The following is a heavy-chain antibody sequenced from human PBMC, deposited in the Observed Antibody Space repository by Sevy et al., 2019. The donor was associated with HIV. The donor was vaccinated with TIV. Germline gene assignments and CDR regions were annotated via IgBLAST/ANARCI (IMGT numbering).Heavy chain of an antibody. D-gene: IGHD6-19*01. V-gene: IGHV3-49*03. Sequence: GGSLRLSCTASGFTFGDYAMSWFRQAPGKGLEWVGFIRSKAYDGTTEYAASVKGRFTISIDDSKSIAYLQMNSLKTEDTAVYYCTRERRGWNYYYYGMDVWGQGTTVTVSS. J-gene: IGHJ6*02. CDR3: TRERRGWNYYYYGMDV. CDR1: GFTFGDYA. CDR2: IRSKAYDGTT.